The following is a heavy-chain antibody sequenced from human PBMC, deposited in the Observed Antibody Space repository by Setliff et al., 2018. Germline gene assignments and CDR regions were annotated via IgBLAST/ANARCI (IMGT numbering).Heavy chain of an antibody. CDR3: ARTSTYVLGSGSYWDRWFDP. CDR1: GDSLSGDNYF. V-gene: IGHV4-30-4*02. Sequence: SETLSLTCTVSGDSLSGDNYFWSWIRHLPGKGLQWLGHIYYTGKTYYNPPPKSRLEMSVDTSKREFALRLSSVTAADTAVYYCARTSTYVLGSGSYWDRWFDPWSQGTLVTVSS. CDR2: IYYTGKT. D-gene: IGHD3-10*01. J-gene: IGHJ5*02.